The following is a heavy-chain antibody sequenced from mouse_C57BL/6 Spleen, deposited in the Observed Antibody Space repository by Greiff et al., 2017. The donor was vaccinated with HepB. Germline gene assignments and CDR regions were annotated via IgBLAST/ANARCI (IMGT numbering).Heavy chain of an antibody. CDR2: SRNKANDYTT. CDR1: GFTFSDFY. CDR3: ARDADYYGSSHAMDY. V-gene: IGHV7-1*01. D-gene: IGHD1-1*01. J-gene: IGHJ4*01. Sequence: EVKLMESGGGLVQSGRSLRLSCATSGFTFSDFYMEWVRQAPGKGLEWIAASRNKANDYTTEYSASVKGRFIVSRDTSQSILYLQMNALRAEDTAIYYCARDADYYGSSHAMDYWGQGTSVTVSS.